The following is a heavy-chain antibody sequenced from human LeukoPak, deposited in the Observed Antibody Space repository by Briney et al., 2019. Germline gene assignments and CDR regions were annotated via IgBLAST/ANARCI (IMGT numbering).Heavy chain of an antibody. J-gene: IGHJ4*02. CDR3: ARATDYGDYGGPYYFDY. D-gene: IGHD4-17*01. Sequence: ASVKVSCKASGYTFTIYGISWVRQAPGQGLEWMGWISAYNGNTNYAQKLQGRVTMTTDTSTSTAYMELRSLRSDDTAVYYCARATDYGDYGGPYYFDYWGQGTLVTVSS. CDR2: ISAYNGNT. V-gene: IGHV1-18*01. CDR1: GYTFTIYG.